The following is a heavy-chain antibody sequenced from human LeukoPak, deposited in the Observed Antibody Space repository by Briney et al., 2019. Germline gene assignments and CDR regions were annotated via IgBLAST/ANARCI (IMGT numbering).Heavy chain of an antibody. Sequence: GGSLRLSCAASGFTFSSYSMNWFRQAPGRGLDWVSSISSSSTYTYYADSVKGRFTISRDNSKNTLYLQMNSLRAEDTAVYYCATSSAAAAGWVYYYMDVWGKGTTVTVSS. CDR3: ATSSAAAAGWVYYYMDV. V-gene: IGHV3-21*04. J-gene: IGHJ6*03. D-gene: IGHD6-13*01. CDR1: GFTFSSYS. CDR2: ISSSSTYT.